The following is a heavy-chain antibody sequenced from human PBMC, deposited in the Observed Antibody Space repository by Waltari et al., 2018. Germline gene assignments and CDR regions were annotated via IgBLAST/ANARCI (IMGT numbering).Heavy chain of an antibody. J-gene: IGHJ3*02. CDR2: VDSSGST. CDR3: ARGGDSSGFNYISFGAFDI. V-gene: IGHV4-4*07. D-gene: IGHD6-19*01. CDR1: GGALITYY. Sequence: QVQLHESGPGLVRPSVALSLTCIVSGGALITYYFPWFRQAAGKGLEWIGRVDSSGSTDYNPSLKSRVTVSVDTSRDQLSLRLTSVTAADTALYYCARGGDSSGFNYISFGAFDIWGQGTLVTVSS.